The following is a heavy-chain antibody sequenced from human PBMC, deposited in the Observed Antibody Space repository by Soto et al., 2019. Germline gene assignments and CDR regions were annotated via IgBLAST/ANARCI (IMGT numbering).Heavy chain of an antibody. CDR3: AREPRYCSSTSCSAMWGFDF. CDR1: GFTFSSYS. D-gene: IGHD2-2*01. Sequence: GGSLRLSCAASGFTFSSYSMNWVRQAPGKGLEWVSSISSSSSYIYYADSVKGRFTISRDNAKNSLYLQMNSLRAEDTAVYYCAREPRYCSSTSCSAMWGFDFWGQGTLVTVSS. V-gene: IGHV3-21*01. CDR2: ISSSSSYI. J-gene: IGHJ5*01.